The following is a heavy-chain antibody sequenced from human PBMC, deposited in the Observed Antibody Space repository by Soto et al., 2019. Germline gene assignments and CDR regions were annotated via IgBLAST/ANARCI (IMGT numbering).Heavy chain of an antibody. CDR3: ARGPPITNFDY. CDR1: GGSFSGYY. J-gene: IGHJ4*02. V-gene: IGHV4-34*01. CDR2: INHSGST. Sequence: LSLTCAVYGGSFSGYYLSWIRQPPGKGLEWIGEINHSGSTNYNPSLKSRVTISVDTSKNQFSLKLSSVTATDTAVYYCARGPPITNFDYWGQGTLVTVSS.